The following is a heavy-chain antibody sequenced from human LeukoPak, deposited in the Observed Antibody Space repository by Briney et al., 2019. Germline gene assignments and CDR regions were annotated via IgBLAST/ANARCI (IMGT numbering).Heavy chain of an antibody. J-gene: IGHJ4*02. V-gene: IGHV1-2*02. Sequence: ASVKVSCKASGYTFTGYYMHWVRQAPGQGLEWMGWINPNSGGTNYAQKFQGRVTMTRDTSISTAYMELSRLRSDDTAVYYCARGTIHDSSGYFDYWGQGTLVTVSS. D-gene: IGHD3-22*01. CDR1: GYTFTGYY. CDR3: ARGTIHDSSGYFDY. CDR2: INPNSGGT.